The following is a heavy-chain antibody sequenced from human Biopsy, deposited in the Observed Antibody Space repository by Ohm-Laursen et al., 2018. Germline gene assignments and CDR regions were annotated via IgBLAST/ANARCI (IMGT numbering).Heavy chain of an antibody. CDR2: ISGSGDTA. V-gene: IGHV3-23*01. D-gene: IGHD3-10*01. CDR1: GFTFSSHA. J-gene: IGHJ3*02. CDR3: TKAGSQDGFDI. Sequence: SLRLSCAASGFTFSSHAMRWVRQAPGTGLVRVSLISGSGDTAYYPDSVKGRFTISRDNSKNTLYLEMNSLRTEETAKYYCTKAGSQDGFDIWGPGTMATVSS.